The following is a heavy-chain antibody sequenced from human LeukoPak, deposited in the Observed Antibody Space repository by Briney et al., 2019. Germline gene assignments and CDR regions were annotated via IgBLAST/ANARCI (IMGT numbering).Heavy chain of an antibody. CDR3: AKDSGPYTSGYYGH. J-gene: IGHJ4*02. CDR1: GFTFSRYS. D-gene: IGHD3-22*01. V-gene: IGHV3-21*04. Sequence: GGSLRLSCVGSGFTFSRYSMNWVRQAPGKGPEWVSSIRSDASSIYYADSVKGRFTISRDNSKNTLFLQMNSLRAEDTAVYYCAKDSGPYTSGYYGHWGQGTLVTVSS. CDR2: IRSDASSI.